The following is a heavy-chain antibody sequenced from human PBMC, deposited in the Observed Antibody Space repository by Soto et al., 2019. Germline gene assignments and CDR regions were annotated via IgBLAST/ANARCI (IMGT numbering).Heavy chain of an antibody. CDR1: CYSISSGYY. V-gene: IGHV4-38-2*01. D-gene: IGHD3-10*01. Sequence: PSETLSLTCAVSCYSISSGYYWGWIRQPPGKGLEWIGSIYHSGSTYYNPSLKSRVTISVDTSKNQFSLKLSSVTAADTAVYYCARVDYYGSGSLDYYYYGMDVWGQGTTVTVSS. J-gene: IGHJ6*02. CDR3: ARVDYYGSGSLDYYYYGMDV. CDR2: IYHSGST.